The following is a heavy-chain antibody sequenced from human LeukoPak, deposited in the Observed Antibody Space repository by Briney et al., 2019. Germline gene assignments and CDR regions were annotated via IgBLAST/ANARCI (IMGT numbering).Heavy chain of an antibody. D-gene: IGHD1-14*01. Sequence: SETLSLTCTVSGGSISSSSYYWGWIRQPPGKGLEWIGSIYYSGSTYYNPSLKSRVTISVDTPKNQFSLKLSSVTAADTAVYYCARDLLSKTRSPFDPWGQGTLVAVSS. CDR1: GGSISSSSYY. CDR2: IYYSGST. J-gene: IGHJ5*02. V-gene: IGHV4-39*07. CDR3: ARDLLSKTRSPFDP.